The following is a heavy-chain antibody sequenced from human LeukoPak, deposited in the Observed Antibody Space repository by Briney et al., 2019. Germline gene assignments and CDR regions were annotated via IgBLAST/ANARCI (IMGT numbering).Heavy chain of an antibody. J-gene: IGHJ4*02. CDR1: GYNFITYW. V-gene: IGHV5-51*01. CDR3: ARPAYCGGDCYLDY. Sequence: GESLKISCKGSGYNFITYWIGWVRQMPGKGLEWMGIIYPGDSDTRYSPSFQGQVTISADKSISTAYLQWSSLKASDTAMYYCARPAYCGGDCYLDYGGQGTLVTVSS. D-gene: IGHD2-21*02. CDR2: IYPGDSDT.